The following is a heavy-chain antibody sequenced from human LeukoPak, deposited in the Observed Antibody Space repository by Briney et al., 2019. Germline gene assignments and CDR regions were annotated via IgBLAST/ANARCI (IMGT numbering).Heavy chain of an antibody. Sequence: GGSLRLSCAASGFTFSSYWMSWVRQAPGKGLEWVANIKQDGSEKYYVDSVKGRFTISRDNAKNSLYLQMNSLRAEDTAVYYCARDFWYYYYGMDVWGQGNPGHRLL. D-gene: IGHD3-3*01. CDR1: GFTFSSYW. CDR3: ARDFWYYYYGMDV. V-gene: IGHV3-7*01. CDR2: IKQDGSEK. J-gene: IGHJ6*02.